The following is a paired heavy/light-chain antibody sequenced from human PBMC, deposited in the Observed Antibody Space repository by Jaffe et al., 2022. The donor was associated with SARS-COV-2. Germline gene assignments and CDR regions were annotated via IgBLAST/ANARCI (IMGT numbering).Heavy chain of an antibody. Sequence: QVQLQESGPGLVKPSETLSLTCTVSGGSISSYYWSWIRQPAGKGLEWIGRIYTSGSTNYNPSLKSRVTMSVDTSKNQFSLKLSSVTAADTAVYYCARDELDYYDSSGYYHYFDYWGQGTLVTVSS. J-gene: IGHJ4*02. V-gene: IGHV4-4*07. D-gene: IGHD3-22*01. CDR3: ARDELDYYDSSGYYHYFDY. CDR2: IYTSGST. CDR1: GGSISSYY.
Light chain of an antibody. CDR2: GAS. CDR3: QQYNNWPPV. Sequence: EIVMTQSPATLSVSPGERATLSCRASQSVSSNLAWYQQKPGQAPRLLIYGASTRATGIPARFSGSGSGTEFTLTISSLQSEDFAVYYCQQYNNWPPVFGQGTKVEIK. J-gene: IGKJ1*01. V-gene: IGKV3-15*01. CDR1: QSVSSN.